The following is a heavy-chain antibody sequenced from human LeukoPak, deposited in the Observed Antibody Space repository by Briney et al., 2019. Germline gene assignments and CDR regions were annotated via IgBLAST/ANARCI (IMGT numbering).Heavy chain of an antibody. CDR1: GGTFSSYA. D-gene: IGHD5-18*01. CDR2: IIPIFGTA. V-gene: IGHV1-69*05. J-gene: IGHJ3*02. Sequence: SVKVSCEASGGTFSSYAISWVRQAPGQGLEWMGGIIPIFGTANYAQKFQGRVTITTDESTSTAYMELSGLRSEDTAVYYCASLDTAMPLDAFGIWGQGTMVTVSS. CDR3: ASLDTAMPLDAFGI.